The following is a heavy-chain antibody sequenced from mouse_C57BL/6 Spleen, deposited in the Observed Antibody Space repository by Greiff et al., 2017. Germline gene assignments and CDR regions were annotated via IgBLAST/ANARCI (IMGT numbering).Heavy chain of an antibody. D-gene: IGHD2-1*01. CDR2: IWTGGGT. V-gene: IGHV2-9-1*01. Sequence: VKVVESGPGLVAPSQSLSITCTVSGFSLTSYAISWVRQPPGKGLEWLGVIWTGGGTNYNSALKSRLSISKDNSKSQVFLKMNSLQTDDTARYYCAAFYYGNYEGFAYWGQGTLVTVSA. CDR3: AAFYYGNYEGFAY. J-gene: IGHJ3*01. CDR1: GFSLTSYA.